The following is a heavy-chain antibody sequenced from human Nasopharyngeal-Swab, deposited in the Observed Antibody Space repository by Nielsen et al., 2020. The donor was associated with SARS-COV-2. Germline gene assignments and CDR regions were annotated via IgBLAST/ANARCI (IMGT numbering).Heavy chain of an antibody. V-gene: IGHV4-59*01. Sequence: RQAPGKGLERIGYIYYSGSTNYNPSLKSRVTISVDTSKNQFSLKLSSVTAADTAVYYCARGGPGLELFSRFDPWGQGTLVTVSS. CDR2: IYYSGST. D-gene: IGHD1-7*01. CDR3: ARGGPGLELFSRFDP. J-gene: IGHJ5*02.